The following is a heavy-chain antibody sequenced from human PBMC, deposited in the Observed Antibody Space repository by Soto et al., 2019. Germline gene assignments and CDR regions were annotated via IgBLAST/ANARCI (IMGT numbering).Heavy chain of an antibody. CDR3: ARHGADGYYDILTGYYRAGWFDP. Sequence: SENLSLTSTVSAGSISSYSWGWIRQPPGKGLEWIGYIYYSGSTNYNPSLKSRVTVSVDTSKNQFSLKLSSVTAADTAVYYCARHGADGYYDILTGYYRAGWFDPWGQGNLVTVSS. CDR2: IYYSGST. CDR1: AGSISSYS. D-gene: IGHD3-9*01. J-gene: IGHJ5*02. V-gene: IGHV4-59*08.